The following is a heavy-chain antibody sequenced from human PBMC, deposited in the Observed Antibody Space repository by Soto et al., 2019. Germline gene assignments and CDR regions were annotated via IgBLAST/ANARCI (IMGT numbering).Heavy chain of an antibody. J-gene: IGHJ4*02. CDR3: ARVATVAGVDY. V-gene: IGHV4-38-2*01. CDR2: IYHSGST. D-gene: IGHD6-19*01. CDR1: GYSISSGYY. Sequence: PSETLSLTCAVSGYSISSGYYWGWIRQPPGKGLEWIGSIYHSGSTYYNPSLKSRVTISVDTSKNQFSLKLSSVTAADTAASYCARVATVAGVDYWGQGSLFRVSS.